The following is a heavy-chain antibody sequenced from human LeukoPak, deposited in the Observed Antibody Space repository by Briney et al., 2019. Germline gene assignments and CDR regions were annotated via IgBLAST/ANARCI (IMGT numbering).Heavy chain of an antibody. V-gene: IGHV1-46*01. CDR1: GYTFTSYY. Sequence: ASVKVSCKASGYTFTSYYMHWVRQAPGQGLERMGIINPSGGSTSYAQKFQGRVTMTRDTSTSTVYMELSSLRSEDTAVYYCAAEWELLSFQHWGQGTLVTVSS. D-gene: IGHD1-26*01. CDR3: AAEWELLSFQH. J-gene: IGHJ1*01. CDR2: INPSGGST.